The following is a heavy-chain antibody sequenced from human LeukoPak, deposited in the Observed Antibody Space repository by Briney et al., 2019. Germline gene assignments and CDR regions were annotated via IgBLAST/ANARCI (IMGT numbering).Heavy chain of an antibody. CDR3: AGTTVTTSPTPQIDY. CDR1: GGSFSGYY. V-gene: IGHV4-34*01. Sequence: SETLSLTCAVYGGSFSGYYWSWIRQPPGKGLEWIGEINHSGSTNYNPSLKSRVTISVDTSKNQFSLKLSSVTAAATAVYYCAGTTVTTSPTPQIDYWGQGTLVTVSS. CDR2: INHSGST. D-gene: IGHD4-17*01. J-gene: IGHJ4*02.